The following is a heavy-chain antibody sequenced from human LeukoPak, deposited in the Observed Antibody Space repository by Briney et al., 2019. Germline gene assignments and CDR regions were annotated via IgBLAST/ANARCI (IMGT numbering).Heavy chain of an antibody. CDR1: GFTFSSYS. CDR2: ISSSSSYI. Sequence: GGSLRLSCAASGFTFSSYSMNWVRQAPGKGLEWVSSISSSSSYICYADSVKGRFTISRDNAKNSLYLQMNSLRAEDTAVYYCARDFRVRYYFDYWGQGTLVTVSS. CDR3: ARDFRVRYYFDY. V-gene: IGHV3-21*01. D-gene: IGHD3-10*01. J-gene: IGHJ4*02.